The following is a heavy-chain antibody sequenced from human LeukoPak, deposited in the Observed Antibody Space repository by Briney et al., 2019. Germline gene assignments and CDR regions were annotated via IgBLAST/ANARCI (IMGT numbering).Heavy chain of an antibody. CDR1: GCTFSSYA. CDR2: IIPIFRTA. V-gene: IGHV1-69*06. D-gene: IGHD3-3*01. Sequence: SVKVPFKASGCTFSSYAINWVRQAPGQGLEWMEGIIPIFRTANYSQKFQGRVTITADKSTSTAYMELSSLRSEDTAVYYCARALRFLEWLPNYYMDVWGKGTTVTVSS. J-gene: IGHJ6*03. CDR3: ARALRFLEWLPNYYMDV.